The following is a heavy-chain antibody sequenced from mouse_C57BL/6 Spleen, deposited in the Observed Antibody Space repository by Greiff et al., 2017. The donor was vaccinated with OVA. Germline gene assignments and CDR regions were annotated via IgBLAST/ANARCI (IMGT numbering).Heavy chain of an antibody. CDR3: ARWDGQYFDY. J-gene: IGHJ2*01. Sequence: VQLQQPGAELVKPGASVTLSCKASGYTFTSYWMHWVKQRPGQGLEWIGMIHPNSGSTNYNEKFKSKATLTVDKSSSTAYMQLSSLTSEDSAVYYCARWDGQYFDYWGQGTTLTVSS. CDR2: IHPNSGST. CDR1: GYTFTSYW. D-gene: IGHD2-3*01. V-gene: IGHV1-64*01.